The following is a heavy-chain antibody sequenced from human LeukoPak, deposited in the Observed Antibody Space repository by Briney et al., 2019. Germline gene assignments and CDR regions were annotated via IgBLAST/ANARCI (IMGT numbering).Heavy chain of an antibody. V-gene: IGHV3-73*01. Sequence: GGSLRLSCAASGFIFSGSAMHWVRQASGKGLEWVGRIRSKANNYATAYPASVKGRFTISRDDSKNTAYLQMNSLKTEDTAVYYCPRINYYGSGSYYNWFDPWGQGTLVTVSS. J-gene: IGHJ5*02. D-gene: IGHD3-10*01. CDR2: IRSKANNYAT. CDR3: PRINYYGSGSYYNWFDP. CDR1: GFIFSGSA.